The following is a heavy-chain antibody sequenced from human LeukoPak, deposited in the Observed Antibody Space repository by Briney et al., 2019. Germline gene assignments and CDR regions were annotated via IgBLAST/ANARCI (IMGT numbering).Heavy chain of an antibody. CDR1: GGSISSYY. CDR3: ARHASSSDSTASYYSFDY. J-gene: IGHJ4*02. Sequence: SETLSLTCTVSGGSISSYYWSWIRQPPGRGLEWIAYIYYTGKTNYNPSLKSRVSISVDASKNQFSLRLTSETAADTAVFYCARHASSSDSTASYYSFDYWGQGTLVTVSS. CDR2: IYYTGKT. D-gene: IGHD3-22*01. V-gene: IGHV4-59*08.